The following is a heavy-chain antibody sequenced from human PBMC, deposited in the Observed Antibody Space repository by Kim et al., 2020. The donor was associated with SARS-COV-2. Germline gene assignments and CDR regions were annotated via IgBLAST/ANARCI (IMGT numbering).Heavy chain of an antibody. CDR1: GYTLTELP. Sequence: ASVKVSCNVSGYTLTELPMHWVRQAPVKGLEWMGGFNPEDGETIYSQQFQGRLTMTEDTSTDTAYMGVRRLTSEGTAGYFCATVWQQLGRGWYHYGMDVWGQGTTFNVSS. CDR2: FNPEDGET. CDR3: ATVWQQLGRGWYHYGMDV. D-gene: IGHD6-13*01. V-gene: IGHV1-24*01. J-gene: IGHJ6*02.